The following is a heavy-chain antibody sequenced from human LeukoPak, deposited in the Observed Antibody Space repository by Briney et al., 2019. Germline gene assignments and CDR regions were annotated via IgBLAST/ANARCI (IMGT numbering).Heavy chain of an antibody. CDR2: ISGSGDST. CDR1: GFTFNSYA. D-gene: IGHD6-13*01. V-gene: IGHV3-23*01. CDR3: AKSSPQWSSSWYVVPSDY. J-gene: IGHJ4*02. Sequence: PGGSLRLSCAASGFTFNSYAMNWVRQAPGKGLEWVSAISGSGDSTYYADSVKGRFTISRDNSKNTLYLQMNSLRAEDTAVYYCAKSSPQWSSSWYVVPSDYWGQGTLVTVSS.